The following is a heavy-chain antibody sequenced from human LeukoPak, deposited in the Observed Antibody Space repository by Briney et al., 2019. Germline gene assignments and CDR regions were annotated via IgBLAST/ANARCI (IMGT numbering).Heavy chain of an antibody. CDR3: ARETDSTLFDY. J-gene: IGHJ4*02. Sequence: GGSLSLSCAASGFTFSNYGIHWVRQAPGKGLEWVALISYDGSNTWYADSVKGRFTISRDNSKNTLYLQMNSLRAEDTAVYYCARETDSTLFDYWGQGILVTVSS. V-gene: IGHV3-30*04. CDR1: GFTFSNYG. CDR2: ISYDGSNT. D-gene: IGHD2-2*01.